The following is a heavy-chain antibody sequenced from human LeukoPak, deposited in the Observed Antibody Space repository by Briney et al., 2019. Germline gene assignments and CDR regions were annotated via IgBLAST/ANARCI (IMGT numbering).Heavy chain of an antibody. V-gene: IGHV1-2*04. Sequence: ASVKVSCKASGYTFTGYYMHWVRQAHGQGLEWMGWINPNSGGTNYAQKFQGWVTMTRDTSISTAYMELSRLRSEDTAVYYCARVVSVPGIAAAYFDYWGQGTLVTVSS. CDR1: GYTFTGYY. CDR3: ARVVSVPGIAAAYFDY. D-gene: IGHD6-13*01. J-gene: IGHJ4*02. CDR2: INPNSGGT.